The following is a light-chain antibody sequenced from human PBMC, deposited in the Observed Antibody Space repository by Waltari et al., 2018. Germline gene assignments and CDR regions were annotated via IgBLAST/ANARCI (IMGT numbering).Light chain of an antibody. V-gene: IGKV4-1*01. Sequence: PDSLAVSLGERATINCKSSQSVLYSSDNRNYLAWYQQKPGQPPKLLIYWASTRESGVPDRFSGSGSGTDFTLTISSLQAEDVAVYYCQQSYSTPLTFGQGTKLEVK. CDR1: QSVLYSSDNRNY. CDR3: QQSYSTPLT. J-gene: IGKJ2*01. CDR2: WAS.